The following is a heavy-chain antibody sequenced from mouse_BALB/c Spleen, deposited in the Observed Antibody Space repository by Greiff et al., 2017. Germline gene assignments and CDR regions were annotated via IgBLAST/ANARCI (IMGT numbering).Heavy chain of an antibody. CDR2: IYPSDSYT. Sequence: VQLQQSGAELVRPGASVKLSCKASGYTFTSYWINWVKQRPGQGLEWIGNIYPSDSYTNYNQKFKDKATLTVDKSSSTAYMQLSSPTSEDSAVYYCTRDYYGSSYYFDYWGQGTTLTVSS. CDR3: TRDYYGSSYYFDY. CDR1: GYTFTSYW. D-gene: IGHD1-1*01. V-gene: IGHV1-69*02. J-gene: IGHJ2*01.